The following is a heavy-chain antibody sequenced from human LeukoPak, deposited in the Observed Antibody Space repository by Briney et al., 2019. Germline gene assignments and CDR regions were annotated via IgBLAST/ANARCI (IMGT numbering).Heavy chain of an antibody. CDR3: AKIRLVAASLEAFDI. D-gene: IGHD2-15*01. CDR2: IYPGDSDT. CDR1: GYSFTSYW. V-gene: IGHV5-51*01. Sequence: GESLKISCKGSGYSFTSYWIGWVRQMPGKGLELMGIIYPGDSDTRYSPSFQDQVTISADESISTAYLHWSSLKASDTAMYFCAKIRLVAASLEAFDIWGQGTTVTVSS. J-gene: IGHJ3*02.